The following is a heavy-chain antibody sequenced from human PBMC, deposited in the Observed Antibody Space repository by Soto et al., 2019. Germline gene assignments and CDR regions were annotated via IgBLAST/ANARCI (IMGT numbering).Heavy chain of an antibody. V-gene: IGHV1-18*01. Sequence: QVQLVQSGAEVKKPGASVKVSCKASGYTFSSYFISWVRQAPGQGLEWMGWISAYNGNTNYAQNLQGRVTMTTDTSPSTAYMELRRLRSDDTAVYYCARALPPVDCWGQGTLVTVSS. J-gene: IGHJ4*02. CDR2: ISAYNGNT. CDR1: GYTFSSYF. CDR3: ARALPPVDC.